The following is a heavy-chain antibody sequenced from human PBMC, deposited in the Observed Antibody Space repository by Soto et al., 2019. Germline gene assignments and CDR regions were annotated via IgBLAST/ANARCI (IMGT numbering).Heavy chain of an antibody. CDR2: IYSGGST. CDR3: ARGSVAVAGTSDY. Sequence: GGSLRLSCAASGFTVSSNYMSWVRQAPGKGLEWVSVIYSGGSTYYADSVKGRFTISRDNSKNTLYLQMNSLRAEDTAVYYCARGSVAVAGTSDYWGQGTLVTVSS. J-gene: IGHJ4*02. V-gene: IGHV3-53*01. D-gene: IGHD6-19*01. CDR1: GFTVSSNY.